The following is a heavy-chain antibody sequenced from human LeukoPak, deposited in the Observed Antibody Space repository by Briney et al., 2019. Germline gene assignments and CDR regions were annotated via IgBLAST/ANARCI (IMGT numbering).Heavy chain of an antibody. D-gene: IGHD6-13*01. Sequence: GESLKISCAASGFTFSVAAMTWVRQAPGKGLEWVANIKQDGSEKYYVDSVKGRFTISRDNAKNSLYLQMNSLRAEDTAVYYCARDHSSSWYGSWLYWGQGTLVTVSS. J-gene: IGHJ4*02. V-gene: IGHV3-7*04. CDR2: IKQDGSEK. CDR1: GFTFSVAA. CDR3: ARDHSSSWYGSWLY.